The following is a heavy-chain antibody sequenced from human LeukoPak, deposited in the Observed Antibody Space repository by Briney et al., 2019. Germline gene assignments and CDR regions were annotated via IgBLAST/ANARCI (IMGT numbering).Heavy chain of an antibody. V-gene: IGHV4-59*08. CDR2: IYYSGST. CDR3: ARRGYSSGWYYFDC. CDR1: GGSISSYH. D-gene: IGHD6-19*01. Sequence: SETLSLTCTVSGGSISSYHWSWMRQPPGKGLEWIGYIYYSGSTNYNPSLKSRVTISVDTSKNQFSLKLSSVTAADTAVYYCARRGYSSGWYYFDCWGQGTLVTVSS. J-gene: IGHJ4*02.